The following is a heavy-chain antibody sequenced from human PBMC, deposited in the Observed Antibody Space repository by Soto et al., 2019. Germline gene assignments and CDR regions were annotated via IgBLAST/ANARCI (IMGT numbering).Heavy chain of an antibody. J-gene: IGHJ5*02. Sequence: GGSLRLSCAASGFTFSSYAMSWVRQAQGKGLEWVSDISGSGGITYYADSVKGRFTISRDNSKNTLYLQMNSLRAEDTAVYYCAKSAMVRGGGWFDPWGQGTLVTVSS. CDR2: ISGSGGIT. D-gene: IGHD3-10*01. V-gene: IGHV3-23*01. CDR1: GFTFSSYA. CDR3: AKSAMVRGGGWFDP.